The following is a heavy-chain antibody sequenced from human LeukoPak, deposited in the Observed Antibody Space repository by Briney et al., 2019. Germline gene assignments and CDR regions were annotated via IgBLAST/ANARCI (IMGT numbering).Heavy chain of an antibody. Sequence: GESLRISCKGSGYSFTSYWISWVRQMPGKGLEWMGRIDPSDSYTNYSPSFQGHVTISADKSISTAYLQWSSLKASDTAMYYCATSDIVATSFGDWGQGTLVTVPS. J-gene: IGHJ4*02. V-gene: IGHV5-10-1*01. CDR3: ATSDIVATSFGD. CDR1: GYSFTSYW. CDR2: IDPSDSYT. D-gene: IGHD5-12*01.